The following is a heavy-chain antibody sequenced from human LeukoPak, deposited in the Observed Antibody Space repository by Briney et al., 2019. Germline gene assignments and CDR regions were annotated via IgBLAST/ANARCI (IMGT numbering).Heavy chain of an antibody. CDR3: ARQAGYCSGGSCSLRRHAFDI. J-gene: IGHJ3*02. Sequence: GESLKISCKGSGYSFTSYWIGWVRQRPGKGLEWMGIIYPGDSDTRYSPSLQGPVTISADKSISTAYLQWSSLKASDTAMYYCARQAGYCSGGSCSLRRHAFDIWGQGTMVTVSS. D-gene: IGHD2-15*01. V-gene: IGHV5-51*01. CDR1: GYSFTSYW. CDR2: IYPGDSDT.